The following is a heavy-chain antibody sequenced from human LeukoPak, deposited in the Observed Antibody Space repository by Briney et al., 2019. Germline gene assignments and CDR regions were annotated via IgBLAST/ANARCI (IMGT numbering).Heavy chain of an antibody. D-gene: IGHD6-13*01. V-gene: IGHV3-30*18. Sequence: GGSLRLSCAASGFTFSSYGMHWVRQAPGKGLEWVAVISYDGSNKYYADSVKGRFTISRDNSKNTLYLQMNSLRAEDTAVSYCAKDSEIAAAAYYFDYWGQGTLVTVSS. CDR1: GFTFSSYG. J-gene: IGHJ4*02. CDR3: AKDSEIAAAAYYFDY. CDR2: ISYDGSNK.